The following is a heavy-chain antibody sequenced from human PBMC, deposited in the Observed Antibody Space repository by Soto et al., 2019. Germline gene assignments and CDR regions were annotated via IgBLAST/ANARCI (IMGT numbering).Heavy chain of an antibody. CDR1: GFTFSSYS. V-gene: IGHV3-48*02. J-gene: IGHJ6*02. CDR2: ISSSSGTI. Sequence: EVQLVESGGGLVQPGGSLRLSCVASGFTFSSYSLNWVRQAPGKGLEWVSYISSSSGTIYYADSVKGRFTISRDNAENSLYLQMNSLRDDDTAVYHCAREDPWSANADDMDVWGQGTTVTVSS. CDR3: AREDPWSANADDMDV. D-gene: IGHD3-3*01.